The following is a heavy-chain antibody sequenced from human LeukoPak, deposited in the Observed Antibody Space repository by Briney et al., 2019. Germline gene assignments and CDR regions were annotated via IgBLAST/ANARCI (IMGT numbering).Heavy chain of an antibody. CDR1: GGSISSGGYS. J-gene: IGHJ4*02. CDR2: IYHSGST. V-gene: IGHV4-30-2*01. Sequence: SQTLSLTCAVSGGSISSGGYSWSWIRQPPGKGLEWIGYIYHSGSTYYNPSLKSRVTISVDTSKNQFSLKLSSVTAADTAVYYCARENVPTYYYDSSGYYSFDYWGQGTLVTVSS. D-gene: IGHD3-22*01. CDR3: ARENVPTYYYDSSGYYSFDY.